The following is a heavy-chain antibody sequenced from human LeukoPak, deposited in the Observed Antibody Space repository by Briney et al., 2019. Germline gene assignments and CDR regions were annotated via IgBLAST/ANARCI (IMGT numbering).Heavy chain of an antibody. CDR1: GFTFSSYS. Sequence: PGGSLRLYCAASGFTFSSYSMNWVRQAPGKGMEWVSSISSSSSYIYYADSVKGRFTISRDNAKNSLYLQMNSLRAEDTAVYYCARDPDYDSSGYYGDDAFDIWGQGTMVTVSS. V-gene: IGHV3-21*01. CDR3: ARDPDYDSSGYYGDDAFDI. J-gene: IGHJ3*02. D-gene: IGHD3-22*01. CDR2: ISSSSSYI.